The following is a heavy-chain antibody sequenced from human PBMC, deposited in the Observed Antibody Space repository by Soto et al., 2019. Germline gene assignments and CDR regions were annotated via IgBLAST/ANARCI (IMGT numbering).Heavy chain of an antibody. J-gene: IGHJ4*02. V-gene: IGHV1-3*01. CDR2: INAGNGNT. CDR1: GYTFTNYA. CDR3: ARGDYYDIHDY. Sequence: QVQLVQSGAEVKKPGASVKVSCKASGYTFTNYAMHWVRQAPGQRLEWMGWINAGNGNTKYSQKFPGRVPITRDTSASPAYMELSSLRSEDTAVYYCARGDYYDIHDYWGQGTLVTVSS. D-gene: IGHD3-22*01.